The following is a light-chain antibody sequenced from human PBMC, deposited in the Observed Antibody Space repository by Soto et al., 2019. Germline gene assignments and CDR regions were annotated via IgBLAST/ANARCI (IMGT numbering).Light chain of an antibody. J-gene: IGKJ2*01. V-gene: IGKV1-5*03. CDR1: QSISSW. CDR3: QQDDSYST. Sequence: DIQMTQSPSTLSASVGDRVTITCRASQSISSWLAWYQQKPGKAPKLLIYKASSLESGVPSRFSGSGSGTEFTLIISSLQPDDFATYYCQQDDSYSTFGQGTKLEIK. CDR2: KAS.